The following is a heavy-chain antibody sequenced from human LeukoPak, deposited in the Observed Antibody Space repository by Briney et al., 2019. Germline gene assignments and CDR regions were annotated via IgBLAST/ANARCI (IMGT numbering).Heavy chain of an antibody. D-gene: IGHD4-17*01. V-gene: IGHV3-23*01. Sequence: GGSLRLSCAASGFTFSSYVMSWVRQAPGKGLEWVSVISGSGGSTYYADSVKGRFTISRDNSKNTLYLQMNSLRAEDTAVYYSARGRAYGDYVYFDYWGQGTLVTVSS. J-gene: IGHJ4*02. CDR1: GFTFSSYV. CDR3: ARGRAYGDYVYFDY. CDR2: ISGSGGST.